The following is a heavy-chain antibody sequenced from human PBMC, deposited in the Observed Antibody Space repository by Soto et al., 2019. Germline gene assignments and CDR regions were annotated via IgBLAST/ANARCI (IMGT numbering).Heavy chain of an antibody. CDR2: IWYDGSNK. J-gene: IGHJ3*02. D-gene: IGHD3-10*01. CDR3: ARDLIGEFSAFDI. Sequence: QVQLVESGGGVVQPGRSLRLSCAASGFTFSSYGMHWVRQAPGKGLEWVAVIWYDGSNKYYADSVKGRFTISRDNSKNTLYLQMNSLRAEDTAVYYCARDLIGEFSAFDIWGQGTMVTVSS. V-gene: IGHV3-33*01. CDR1: GFTFSSYG.